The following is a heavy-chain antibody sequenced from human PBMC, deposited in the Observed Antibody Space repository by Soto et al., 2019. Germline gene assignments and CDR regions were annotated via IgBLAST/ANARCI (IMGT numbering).Heavy chain of an antibody. CDR2: IYYSGST. Sequence: SETLSLTCTVSGGSISSYYWSWIRQPPGKGLEWIGYIYYSGSTNYNPSLKSRVTISVDTSKNQFSLKLSSVTAADTAVYYCARGQEQWLVDYWGQGTLVTVSS. J-gene: IGHJ4*02. D-gene: IGHD6-19*01. CDR3: ARGQEQWLVDY. V-gene: IGHV4-59*01. CDR1: GGSISSYY.